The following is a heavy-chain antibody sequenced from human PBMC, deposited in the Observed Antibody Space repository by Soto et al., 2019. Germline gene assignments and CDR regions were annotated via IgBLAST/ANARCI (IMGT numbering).Heavy chain of an antibody. CDR2: IKDKSDGETT. V-gene: IGHV3-15*07. J-gene: IGHJ4*02. D-gene: IGHD6-19*01. CDR3: STGVVNHQQWLVDY. Sequence: GGSLRLSCAASGFNFNNAWMNWVRQAPGKGLEWVGHIKDKSDGETTDYAGSVKGRFFISRDDSKNTVYLHMTSLRPEDTAVYHCSTGVVNHQQWLVDYWGQGTLVTVSS. CDR1: GFNFNNAW.